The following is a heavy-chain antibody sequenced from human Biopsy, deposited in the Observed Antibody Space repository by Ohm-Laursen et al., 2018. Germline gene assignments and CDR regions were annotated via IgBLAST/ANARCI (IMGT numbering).Heavy chain of an antibody. CDR1: GYNFGNYY. D-gene: IGHD2-21*01. V-gene: IGHV1-46*01. Sequence: ASVKVSCKASGYNFGNYYINWVRKAPGQGLEWLGVVNPVAEATMYAQKFQDRITLTRDASTNTVYMELTSLISEDTAVYYCARESPLRLGVCGAIRCFKEVFGMDVWGQGTTVIVSS. J-gene: IGHJ6*02. CDR2: VNPVAEAT. CDR3: ARESPLRLGVCGAIRCFKEVFGMDV.